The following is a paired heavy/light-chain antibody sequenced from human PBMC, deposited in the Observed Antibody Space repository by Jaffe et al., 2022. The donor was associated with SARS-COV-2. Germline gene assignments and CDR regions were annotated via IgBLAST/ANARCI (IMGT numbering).Light chain of an antibody. Sequence: DIVMTQSPLSLPVTPGEPASISCRSSQSLLHTNGYNYLDWYLQKPGQSPQLLIYLGSYRASGVPDRFSGSGSGTDFTLKISRLEAEDVGVYYCMQALQTPLTFGGGTKVEIK. CDR2: LGS. V-gene: IGKV2-28*01. CDR3: MQALQTPLT. J-gene: IGKJ4*01. CDR1: QSLLHTNGYNY.
Heavy chain of an antibody. V-gene: IGHV5-51*01. J-gene: IGHJ6*03. D-gene: IGHD3-22*01. Sequence: EVQLVQSGAEVKKPGEPLKISCKGSGYNFPTFWIGWFRQMPGKGLEWMGIIYPGDSDTIYSPSFQGQVTISADTSTTTAYLQWSSLRASDTAIYYCARHSTYYYDRVVSTYSFYYMDVWGKGTTVSVSS. CDR1: GYNFPTFW. CDR3: ARHSTYYYDRVVSTYSFYYMDV. CDR2: IYPGDSDT.